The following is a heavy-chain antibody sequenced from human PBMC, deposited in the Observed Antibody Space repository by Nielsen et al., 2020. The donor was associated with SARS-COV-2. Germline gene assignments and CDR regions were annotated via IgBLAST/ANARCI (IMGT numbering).Heavy chain of an antibody. CDR2: IIPIFGTA. V-gene: IGHV1-69*13. CDR1: GGTFSSYA. Sequence: SVKVSCKASGGTFSSYAISWVRQAPGQGLEWMGGIIPIFGTANYAQKFQGRVTITADESTSTAYMELSSLRSEDTAVYYCARGRIAVAGIAEQYWYFDLWGRGTLVTVSS. J-gene: IGHJ2*01. CDR3: ARGRIAVAGIAEQYWYFDL. D-gene: IGHD6-19*01.